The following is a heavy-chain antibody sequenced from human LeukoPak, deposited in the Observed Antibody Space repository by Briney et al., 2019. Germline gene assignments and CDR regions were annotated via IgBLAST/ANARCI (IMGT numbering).Heavy chain of an antibody. D-gene: IGHD5-18*01. CDR1: GGTFSSYA. J-gene: IGHJ4*02. V-gene: IGHV1-69*05. CDR3: ARGLDASMETAYDY. Sequence: SVKVSCKASGGTFSSYAISWVRQAPGQGLEWMGRIIPIFGTANYAQKLQGRVTISTDESTSTAYMEVSSLRSEDTAIYYCARGLDASMETAYDYWGQGTLVTVSS. CDR2: IIPIFGTA.